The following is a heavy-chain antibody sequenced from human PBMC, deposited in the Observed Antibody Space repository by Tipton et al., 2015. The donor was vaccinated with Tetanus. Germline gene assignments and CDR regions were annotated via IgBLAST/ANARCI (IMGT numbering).Heavy chain of an antibody. V-gene: IGHV6-1*01. CDR1: GDSVSSNSAA. J-gene: IGHJ3*02. Sequence: GLVKPSQTLSLTCAISGDSVSSNSAAWNWIRQSPSRGLEWLGRTYYRSKWYNDYAVSAKSRITINPDTSKNQFSLQLNSVTPEDTAVYYCARVASEDFLVAGTGGAFDIWGQGTMVTVSS. D-gene: IGHD6-19*01. CDR2: TYYRSKWYN. CDR3: ARVASEDFLVAGTGGAFDI.